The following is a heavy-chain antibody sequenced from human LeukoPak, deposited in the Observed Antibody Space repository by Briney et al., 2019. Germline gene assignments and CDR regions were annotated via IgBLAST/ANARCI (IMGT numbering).Heavy chain of an antibody. Sequence: PGGSLRLSCEASGFTFGSYAMTWVRQAPGKGLEWVSAISGSGAKTYYADSVKGRFTISRDNAKTSLYLQMNSLRAEDTAVYYCADSLTFPGEGGYWWYFDLWGRGTLVTVSS. V-gene: IGHV3-21*01. CDR3: ADSLTFPGEGGYWWYFDL. J-gene: IGHJ2*01. CDR2: ISGSGAKT. CDR1: GFTFGSYA. D-gene: IGHD7-27*01.